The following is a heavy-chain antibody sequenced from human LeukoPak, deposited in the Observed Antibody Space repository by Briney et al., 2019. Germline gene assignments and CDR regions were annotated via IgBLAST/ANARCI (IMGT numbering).Heavy chain of an antibody. V-gene: IGHV3-53*01. Sequence: PGGSLRLSCAASGFTVSSNYMSWVRQAPGKGLEWVSVIYSGGSTYYADSVKGRFTISRDNSKNTLYLQINSLRAEDTAVYYCGGAMVRGAAYFDYWGQGTLVTVSS. CDR1: GFTVSSNY. J-gene: IGHJ4*02. D-gene: IGHD3-10*01. CDR3: GGAMVRGAAYFDY. CDR2: IYSGGST.